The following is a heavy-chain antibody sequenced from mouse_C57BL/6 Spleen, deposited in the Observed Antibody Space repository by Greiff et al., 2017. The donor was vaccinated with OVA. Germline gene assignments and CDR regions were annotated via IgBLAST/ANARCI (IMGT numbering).Heavy chain of an antibody. CDR2: ISDGGSYT. J-gene: IGHJ1*03. D-gene: IGHD2-3*01. V-gene: IGHV5-4*01. CDR3: ARDLGFYDGYYEYFDV. Sequence: EVQRVESGGGLVKPGGSLKLSCAASGFTFSSYAMSWVRQTPEKRLEWVATISDGGSYTYYPDNVKGRFTISRDNAKNNLYLQMSHLKSEDTAMYYCARDLGFYDGYYEYFDVWGTGTTVTVSS. CDR1: GFTFSSYA.